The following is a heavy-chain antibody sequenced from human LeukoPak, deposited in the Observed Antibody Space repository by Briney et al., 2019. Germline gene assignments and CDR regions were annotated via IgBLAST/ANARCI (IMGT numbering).Heavy chain of an antibody. CDR3: ARHDSSGYYYDDY. CDR1: GDSISSSSYY. V-gene: IGHV4-39*01. Sequence: SETLSLTCTVSGDSISSSSYYWGWIRQPPGKGLEWIGSIYYSGSTYYNPSLKSRVTISVDTSKNQFSLKLSSVTAADTAVYYCARHDSSGYYYDDYWGQGTLVTVSS. CDR2: IYYSGST. J-gene: IGHJ4*02. D-gene: IGHD3-22*01.